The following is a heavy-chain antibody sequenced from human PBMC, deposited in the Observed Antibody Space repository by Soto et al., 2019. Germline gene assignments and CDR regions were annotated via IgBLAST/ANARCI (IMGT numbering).Heavy chain of an antibody. V-gene: IGHV3-72*01. Sequence: EVQLVESGGGLVQPGGSLRLSCAASGFTFSDHYMDWVRQAPGKGLEWVGRSRNKAKSYTTQYAASVKGRFTISRDDSKNSLYLQMNSLKTEDTAVYYCAREVSYDDILSGYYYFYGMDVWGQGTTVTISS. CDR3: AREVSYDDILSGYYYFYGMDV. CDR2: SRNKAKSYTT. D-gene: IGHD3-9*01. CDR1: GFTFSDHY. J-gene: IGHJ6*02.